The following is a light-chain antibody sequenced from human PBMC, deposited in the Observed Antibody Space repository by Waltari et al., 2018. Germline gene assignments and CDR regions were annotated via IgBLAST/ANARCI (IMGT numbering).Light chain of an antibody. CDR2: GAS. CDR1: QNVRNNN. V-gene: IGKV3-20*01. Sequence: EIVLTQSPDTLSLSPGERATLSCSASQNVRNNNLAWYQQKPVQTPRRLIFGASSRATGIPDRFGGSGSGTDFSRIISRLEPEDFAVYYCQQYGGSLITFGQGTRL. CDR3: QQYGGSLIT. J-gene: IGKJ5*01.